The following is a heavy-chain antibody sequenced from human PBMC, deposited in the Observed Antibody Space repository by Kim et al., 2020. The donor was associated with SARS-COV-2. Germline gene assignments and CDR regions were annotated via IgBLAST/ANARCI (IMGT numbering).Heavy chain of an antibody. D-gene: IGHD3-10*01. CDR3: ARDGLIMVRGLSSPDY. J-gene: IGHJ4*02. CDR1: GYTFTGYY. Sequence: ASVKVSCKASGYTFTGYYMHWVRQAPGQGLEWMGRINPNSGGTNYAQKFQGRVTMTRDTSISTAYMELSRLRSDDTAVYYCARDGLIMVRGLSSPDYWGQGTLVTVSS. V-gene: IGHV1-2*06. CDR2: INPNSGGT.